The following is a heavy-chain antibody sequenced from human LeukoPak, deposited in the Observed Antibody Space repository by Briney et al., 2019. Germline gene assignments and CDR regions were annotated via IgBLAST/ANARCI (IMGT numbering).Heavy chain of an antibody. D-gene: IGHD2-21*02. Sequence: ASVKVSCKASGYTFTGYYMHWVRQAPGQGLEWMGWMNPNSGNTGYAQKFQGRVTMTRNTSISTAYMELSSLRSEDTAVYYCATGPIVVVTAFFDYWGQGTLVTVSS. CDR3: ATGPIVVVTAFFDY. CDR1: GYTFTGYY. CDR2: MNPNSGNT. J-gene: IGHJ4*02. V-gene: IGHV1-8*02.